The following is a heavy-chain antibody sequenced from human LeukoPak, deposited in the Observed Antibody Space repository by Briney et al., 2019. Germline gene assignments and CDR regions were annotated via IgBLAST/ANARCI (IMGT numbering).Heavy chain of an antibody. J-gene: IGHJ4*02. CDR3: AREGEAICFDY. V-gene: IGHV3-7*01. D-gene: IGHD3-16*01. CDR1: GFTFSSYA. CDR2: IKQDGSEK. Sequence: GGSLRLSCAASGFTFSSYAMSWVRQAPGKGLEWVANIKQDGSEKYYVDSVKGRFTISRDNAKNSLYLQMNSLRAEDTAVYYCAREGEAICFDYWGQGTLVTVSS.